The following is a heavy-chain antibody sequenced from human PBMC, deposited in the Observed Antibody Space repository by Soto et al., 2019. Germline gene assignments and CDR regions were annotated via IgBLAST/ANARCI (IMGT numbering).Heavy chain of an antibody. CDR1: GGSISSDY. J-gene: IGHJ4*02. D-gene: IGHD3-16*02. V-gene: IGHV4-59*01. Sequence: ETLSLTCTVSGGSISSDYWSWIRQPPGKGLEWIAYIYYSGSTNYNPSLKSRVAISGDTSKNQFSLKLSSVTAADTAVYYCARTVIGGFDYWGQGTLVTVSS. CDR2: IYYSGST. CDR3: ARTVIGGFDY.